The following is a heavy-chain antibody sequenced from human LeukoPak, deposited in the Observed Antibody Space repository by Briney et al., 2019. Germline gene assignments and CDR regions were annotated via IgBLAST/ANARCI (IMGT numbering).Heavy chain of an antibody. V-gene: IGHV3-23*01. CDR3: AKAGSGSYSLPDY. CDR1: GFTFSSYA. D-gene: IGHD1-26*01. Sequence: GGSLRLSCAASGFTFSSYAMSWVRQAPGKGREWVSTISSSGGSTYYADSVKGRFTISTDNSKNTLHLQMNSLRAEDTAVYYCAKAGSGSYSLPDYWGQGTLVTVSS. J-gene: IGHJ4*02. CDR2: ISSSGGST.